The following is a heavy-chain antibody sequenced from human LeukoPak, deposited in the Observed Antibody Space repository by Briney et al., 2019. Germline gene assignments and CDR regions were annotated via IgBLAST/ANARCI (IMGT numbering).Heavy chain of an antibody. CDR3: ARRGDDSSGYWGWRDAFDI. D-gene: IGHD3-22*01. CDR1: GGSISSYY. CDR2: IYYSGST. Sequence: SETLSLTCTVSGGSISSYYWSWIRQPPGKGLEWIGYIYYSGSTNYNPSLKSRVTISVDTSKNQFSLKLSSVTAADTAVYYCARRGDDSSGYWGWRDAFDIWGQGTMVTVSS. J-gene: IGHJ3*02. V-gene: IGHV4-59*08.